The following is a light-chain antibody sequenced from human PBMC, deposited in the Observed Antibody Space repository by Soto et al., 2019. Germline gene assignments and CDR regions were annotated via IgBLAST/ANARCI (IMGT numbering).Light chain of an antibody. CDR2: GAS. CDR3: QQYNNWPWT. Sequence: EIVMTQSAATLSVSPGGRATLSWGASQSISDTLAWYQQKTGQAPRLLIYGASKRATGFPARFSGSWSGTDFTLTISSLQSEDFAGYYCQQYNNWPWTFGQGTKVDI. J-gene: IGKJ1*01. V-gene: IGKV3-15*01. CDR1: QSISDT.